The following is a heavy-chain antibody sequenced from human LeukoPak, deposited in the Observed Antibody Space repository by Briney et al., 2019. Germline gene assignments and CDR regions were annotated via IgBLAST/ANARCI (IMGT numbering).Heavy chain of an antibody. V-gene: IGHV3-74*01. J-gene: IGHJ1*01. Sequence: GGPLRLSCAASGFTFSSYWMHWVRQAPGKGLVWVSRINSDGSSTSYADSVKGRFTISRDNAKNTLYLQMNSLRAEDTAVYYCARVPTPYGDYGYFQHWGQGTLVTVSS. CDR3: ARVPTPYGDYGYFQH. CDR1: GFTFSSYW. CDR2: INSDGSST. D-gene: IGHD4-17*01.